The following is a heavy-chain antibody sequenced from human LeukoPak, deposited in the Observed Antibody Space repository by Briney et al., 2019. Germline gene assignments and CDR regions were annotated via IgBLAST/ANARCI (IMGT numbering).Heavy chain of an antibody. Sequence: PSETLSLTCAVSGGSISSSSHYWGWIRQPPGKGLEWIGSIYYSGSTYYNPSLKSRVTISVDTSKNQFSLKLSSVTAADTAVYYCARQSVAAATGYWGQGTLVTVSS. CDR2: IYYSGST. CDR1: GGSISSSSHY. V-gene: IGHV4-39*01. J-gene: IGHJ4*02. D-gene: IGHD2-2*01. CDR3: ARQSVAAATGY.